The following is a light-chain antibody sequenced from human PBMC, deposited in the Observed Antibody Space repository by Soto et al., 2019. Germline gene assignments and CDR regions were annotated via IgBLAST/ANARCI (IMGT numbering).Light chain of an antibody. CDR3: QSYDSSSMV. Sequence: NFMLTQPHSVSESPGQTVTISCTGSSGSIASNYVQWYQQRPGSAPTAVIYEDNQRHSGVPDRFSGSIDRSSNSASLTISGLKTEDEADYYCQSYDSSSMVFGGGTKLTVL. J-gene: IGLJ2*01. CDR1: SGSIASNY. CDR2: EDN. V-gene: IGLV6-57*02.